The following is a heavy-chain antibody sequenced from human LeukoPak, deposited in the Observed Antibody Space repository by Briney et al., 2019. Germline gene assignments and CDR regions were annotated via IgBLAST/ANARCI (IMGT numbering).Heavy chain of an antibody. D-gene: IGHD6-13*01. CDR2: IYYSGST. CDR3: ARAPSSWGDYFDY. J-gene: IGHJ4*02. Sequence: SETLSLTCTVSGGSISSYYWSWIRQPPGKGLEWIGYIYYSGSTNYNPSLKSRATISVDTSKNQFSLKLSSVTAADTAVYYCARAPSSWGDYFDYWGQGTLVTVSS. V-gene: IGHV4-59*01. CDR1: GGSISSYY.